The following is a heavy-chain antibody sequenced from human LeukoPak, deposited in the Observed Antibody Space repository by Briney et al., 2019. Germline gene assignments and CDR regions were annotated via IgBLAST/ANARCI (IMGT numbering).Heavy chain of an antibody. J-gene: IGHJ4*02. V-gene: IGHV3-7*01. Sequence: GSLRLSCTASGFTFSSYWMNWVRQAPGKGLEWVANITPDGSDRYYVDSLKGRVTISRDNTKSSLYLQLNSLRAEDTAVYYCVPGGLAVSGIDYWGQGALVTVSS. D-gene: IGHD6-19*01. CDR3: VPGGLAVSGIDY. CDR2: ITPDGSDR. CDR1: GFTFSSYW.